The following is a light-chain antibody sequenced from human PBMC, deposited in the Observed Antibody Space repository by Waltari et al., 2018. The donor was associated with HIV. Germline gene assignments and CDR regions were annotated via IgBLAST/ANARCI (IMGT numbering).Light chain of an antibody. CDR2: ADA. J-gene: IGLJ2*01. CDR1: TPNIGSSN. Sequence: QSVLTQPPSASGAPGQRVTISCSGSTPNIGSSNVNWYQQFSRAAPKLLIYADAQRAAGVPDRCSGSKSGTSASLVISGLQADDEAEYYCSTGDERLNGGVFGGGTRLTVV. CDR3: STGDERLNGGV. V-gene: IGLV1-44*01.